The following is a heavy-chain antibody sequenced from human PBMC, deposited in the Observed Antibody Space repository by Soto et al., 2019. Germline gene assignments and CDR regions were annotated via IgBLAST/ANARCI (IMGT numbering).Heavy chain of an antibody. D-gene: IGHD6-19*01. CDR1: GGSISYYY. J-gene: IGHJ4*02. CDR3: ARSPGYTSGWYYFDY. V-gene: IGHV4-59*01. CDR2: IYYSGST. Sequence: PSETLSLTCTVSGGSISYYYWSWIRQPPGKGLEWIGYIYYSGSTNYNPSLKTRVTISVDTSKNQFSLKLTSVTAADAAVYYCARSPGYTSGWYYFDYWGQGTLVTVSS.